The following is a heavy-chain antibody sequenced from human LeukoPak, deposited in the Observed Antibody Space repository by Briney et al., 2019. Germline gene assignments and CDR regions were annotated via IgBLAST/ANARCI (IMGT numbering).Heavy chain of an antibody. V-gene: IGHV3-23*01. J-gene: IGHJ3*01. Sequence: PAGGSLRLSCVASGFTFTNTWMTWVREAPGKGLEWVSAVSGGASNTYYVDSVKGRFTISRDNSKNTLYLQMNSLRAEDTAVYYCAKAESTGWYFPFDLWGQGTMVTAPS. D-gene: IGHD6-19*01. CDR3: AKAESTGWYFPFDL. CDR1: GFTFTNTW. CDR2: VSGGASNT.